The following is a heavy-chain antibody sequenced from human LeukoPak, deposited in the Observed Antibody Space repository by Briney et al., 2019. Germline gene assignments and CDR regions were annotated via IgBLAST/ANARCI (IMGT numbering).Heavy chain of an antibody. J-gene: IGHJ4*02. D-gene: IGHD6-19*01. CDR3: ARSSGWTHFDY. CDR1: GFTFSSYW. Sequence: PGGSLRLSCAASGFTFSSYWMSWVRQPPGKGLEWIGEIYHSGSTNYNPSLKSRVTISVDKSKNQFSLKLSSVTAADTAVYYCARSSGWTHFDYWGQGTLVTVSS. CDR2: IYHSGST. V-gene: IGHV4-4*02.